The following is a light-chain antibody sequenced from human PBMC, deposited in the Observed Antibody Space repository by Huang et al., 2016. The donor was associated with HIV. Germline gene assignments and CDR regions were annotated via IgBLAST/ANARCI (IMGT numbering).Light chain of an antibody. CDR3: QQRSKWPLT. J-gene: IGKJ4*01. CDR2: AVS. Sequence: EIVLTQSPVTLSLSPGDRATLSCRARQSIGTYLAWYQQKSGQAPRLLIYAVSNRAAGVPARFSASGSETDFPLTIASLDPDDFAIYHCQQRSKWPLTFGGGTKVEMK. CDR1: QSIGTY. V-gene: IGKV3-11*01.